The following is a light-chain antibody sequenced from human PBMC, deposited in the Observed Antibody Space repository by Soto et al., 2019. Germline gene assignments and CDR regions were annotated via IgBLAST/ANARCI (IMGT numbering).Light chain of an antibody. CDR2: DVS. V-gene: IGLV2-14*01. Sequence: QSALTQPASVSGSPGQSISISCTGTSSCVGGYNYVSWYQQHPGQPPNLMIYDVSNRPSGVSNRFAGSKSGHTASLTISGLQAEDEADYYCSSYTGSSTWVFGGGTKLTVL. CDR3: SSYTGSSTWV. J-gene: IGLJ3*02. CDR1: SSCVGGYNY.